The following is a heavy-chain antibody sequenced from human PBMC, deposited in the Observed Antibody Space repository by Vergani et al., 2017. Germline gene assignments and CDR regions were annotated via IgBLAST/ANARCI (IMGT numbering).Heavy chain of an antibody. J-gene: IGHJ5*02. CDR1: GYTFTSYW. D-gene: IGHD1-7*01. CDR3: ARIKRRSGAGNLFRRWGDNWFDP. CDR2: IYPCDSDT. Sequence: EVQLVQSGAEVKKPGESLKISCKGSGYTFTSYWIVWVRQMPGKGLEWMGIIYPCDSDTRYSPSFQGQVTISADKSISTAYLQWSSLKASDTAMYYCARIKRRSGAGNLFRRWGDNWFDPWGQGTLVTVSS. V-gene: IGHV5-51*03.